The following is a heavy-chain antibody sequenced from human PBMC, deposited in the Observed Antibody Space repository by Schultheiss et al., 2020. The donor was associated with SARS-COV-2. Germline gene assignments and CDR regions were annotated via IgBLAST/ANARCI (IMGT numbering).Heavy chain of an antibody. Sequence: GGSLRLSCAASGFTFSSYAMSWVRQAPGKGLEWVSGISWNSGSIGFADSVKGRFTISRDNSKNSLYLQMNSLRAEDTAVYYCAIPVLGSWYNGMDVWGQGTTVTVSS. CDR3: AIPVLGSWYNGMDV. D-gene: IGHD6-13*01. J-gene: IGHJ6*02. V-gene: IGHV3-9*01. CDR2: ISWNSGSI. CDR1: GFTFSSYA.